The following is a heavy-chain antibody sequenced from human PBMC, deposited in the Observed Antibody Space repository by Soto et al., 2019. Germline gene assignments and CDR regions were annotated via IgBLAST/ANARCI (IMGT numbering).Heavy chain of an antibody. Sequence: GGSLRLSCAASGFTFSSYDMHWVRQATGKGLEWVSAIGTAGDTYYPGSVKGRFTISRENAKNSLYLQMNSLRAGDTAVYYCARGVLGSGWPGKLYYFDYWGQGTLVTVSS. V-gene: IGHV3-13*01. CDR3: ARGVLGSGWPGKLYYFDY. CDR1: GFTFSSYD. CDR2: IGTAGDT. J-gene: IGHJ4*02. D-gene: IGHD6-19*01.